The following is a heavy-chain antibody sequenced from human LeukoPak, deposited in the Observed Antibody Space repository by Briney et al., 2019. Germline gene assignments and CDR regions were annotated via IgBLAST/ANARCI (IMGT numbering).Heavy chain of an antibody. CDR1: GYTFTSYG. CDR2: ISAYNGNT. Sequence: ASVKVSCKASGYTFTSYGISWVRQAPGQGLEWMGWISAYNGNTNYAQKLQGRVTMTTDTSTSTAYMELRSLRSDDTAVYYCARLSTSIAAAGNPDYYYGMDVWGQGTTVTVSS. D-gene: IGHD6-13*01. J-gene: IGHJ6*02. V-gene: IGHV1-18*01. CDR3: ARLSTSIAAAGNPDYYYGMDV.